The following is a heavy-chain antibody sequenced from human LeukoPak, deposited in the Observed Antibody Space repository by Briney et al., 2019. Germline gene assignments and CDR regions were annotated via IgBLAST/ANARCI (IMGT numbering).Heavy chain of an antibody. CDR1: GASISSYY. J-gene: IGHJ4*02. D-gene: IGHD4-23*01. Sequence: SETLSLTCTVSGASISSYYWSWIRQPPGKGLEWIGYISYIGNTNYNPSLKSRVTISVDASKNQFSLRLSSVTAADTAVYYCARQRPYYGGNAYFEYWGQGTLVTVSS. V-gene: IGHV4-59*08. CDR2: ISYIGNT. CDR3: ARQRPYYGGNAYFEY.